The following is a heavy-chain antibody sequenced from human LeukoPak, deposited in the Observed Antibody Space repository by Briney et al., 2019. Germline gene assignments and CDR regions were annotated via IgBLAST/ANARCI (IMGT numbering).Heavy chain of an antibody. Sequence: SETLSLTCTVSGGSISSYYWSWIRQPPGKGLEWTGYIYYSGSTNYNPSLKSRVTISVDTSKNQFSLKLSSVTAADTAVYYCARHPYSSGWSFDYWGQGTLVTVSS. CDR1: GGSISSYY. CDR2: IYYSGST. V-gene: IGHV4-59*08. D-gene: IGHD6-19*01. CDR3: ARHPYSSGWSFDY. J-gene: IGHJ4*02.